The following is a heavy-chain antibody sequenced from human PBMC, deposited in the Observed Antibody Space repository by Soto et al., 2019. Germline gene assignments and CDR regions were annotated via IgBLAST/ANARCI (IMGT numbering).Heavy chain of an antibody. V-gene: IGHV3-48*01. J-gene: IGHJ6*02. CDR2: ISSGSGST. CDR1: GFTFSSYS. D-gene: IGHD3-10*01. Sequence: EVQLVESGGGLVQPGGSLRLSCAVSGFTFSSYSMNWVRQAPGKGLVWVSYISSGSGSTYYADSVKGRFSISRDNANNSLYLEMNSLRVEDTAVYYCAKIGTYLRMDVWGQGTTVTVSS. CDR3: AKIGTYLRMDV.